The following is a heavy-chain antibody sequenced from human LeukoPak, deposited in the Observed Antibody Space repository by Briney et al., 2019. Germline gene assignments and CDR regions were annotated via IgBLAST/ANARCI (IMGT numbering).Heavy chain of an antibody. D-gene: IGHD3-3*01. V-gene: IGHV4-38-2*02. J-gene: IGHJ3*02. CDR1: GYSISSGYY. Sequence: SETLSLTCTVSGYSISSGYYWGWIRQPPGKGLEWIGSGSTYYNPSLKSRVTISVDTSKNQFSLKLSSVTAADTAVYYCARDCFTIFGVVMGAFDIWGQGTMVTVSS. CDR2: SGST. CDR3: ARDCFTIFGVVMGAFDI.